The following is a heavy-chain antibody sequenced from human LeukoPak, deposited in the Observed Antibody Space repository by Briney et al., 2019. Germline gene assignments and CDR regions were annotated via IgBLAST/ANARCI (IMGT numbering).Heavy chain of an antibody. J-gene: IGHJ4*02. CDR3: ARVLPSSGWIFDY. CDR2: IYYSGST. D-gene: IGHD6-19*01. CDR1: GGSISSYY. Sequence: SETLSLTCTISGGSISSYYWSWIRQPPGKGLEWIGYIYYSGSTNYNPSLKSRVTISVDTSKNQFSLKLSSVTAADTAVYYCARVLPSSGWIFDYWGQGTLVTVSS. V-gene: IGHV4-59*01.